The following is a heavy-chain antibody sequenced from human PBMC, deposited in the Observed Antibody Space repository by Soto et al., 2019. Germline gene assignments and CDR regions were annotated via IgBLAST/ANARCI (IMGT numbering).Heavy chain of an antibody. D-gene: IGHD3-22*01. V-gene: IGHV3-49*03. Sequence: LRLSCTASGFTFGDYAMGWFSQAPGKGLEWVGFIRSKAYGGTTEYAASVKGRFTISRDDSKSIAYLQMNCLKTEDTAVYYCTITITMIVVVPDAFDIWGQGTMVTVSS. CDR1: GFTFGDYA. J-gene: IGHJ3*02. CDR2: IRSKAYGGTT. CDR3: TITITMIVVVPDAFDI.